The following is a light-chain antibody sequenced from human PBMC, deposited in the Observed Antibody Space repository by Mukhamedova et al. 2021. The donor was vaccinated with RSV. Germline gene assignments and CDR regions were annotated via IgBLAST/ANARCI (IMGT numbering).Light chain of an antibody. CDR2: WAY. J-gene: IGKJ1*01. V-gene: IGKV4-1*01. Sequence: YQKKPRESPRLLIYWAYTRASGVPDRFSGSISGTNHTLTISSLQADDVAIYYCLQYRDFPPMFGQGTKVEIK. CDR3: LQYRDFPPM.